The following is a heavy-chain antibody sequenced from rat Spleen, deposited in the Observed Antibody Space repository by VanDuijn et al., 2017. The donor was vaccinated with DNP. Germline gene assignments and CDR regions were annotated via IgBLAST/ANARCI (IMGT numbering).Heavy chain of an antibody. Sequence: EVQLVESGGGLVQPGRSLELSCAASGFTFSDYNMAWVRQAPKKGREWVATISYDGSSTNYRDSVKGRITVSRDNAKSTLYLQMDSLRSEDTATYYCARPDYWGQGVMVTVSS. J-gene: IGHJ2*01. V-gene: IGHV5-7*01. CDR1: GFTFSDYN. CDR2: ISYDGSST. CDR3: ARPDY.